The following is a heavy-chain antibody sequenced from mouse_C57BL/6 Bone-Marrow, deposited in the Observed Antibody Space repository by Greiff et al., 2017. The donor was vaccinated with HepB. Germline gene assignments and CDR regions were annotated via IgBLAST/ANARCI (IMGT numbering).Heavy chain of an antibody. CDR2: ISDGGSYT. Sequence: EVQRVESGGGLLKPGGSLKLSCAASGFTFSSYAMSWVRQTPEKRLEWVATISDGGSYTYYPDNVKGRFTISRDNAKNNLYLQMSHLKSEDTAMYYCARACWEGYFDDWGQGTTLTVSS. V-gene: IGHV5-4*01. CDR3: ARACWEGYFDD. CDR1: GFTFSSYA. D-gene: IGHD4-1*01. J-gene: IGHJ2*01.